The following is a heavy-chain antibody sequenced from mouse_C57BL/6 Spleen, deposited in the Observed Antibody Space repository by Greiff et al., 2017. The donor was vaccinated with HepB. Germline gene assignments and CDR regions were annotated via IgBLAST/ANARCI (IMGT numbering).Heavy chain of an antibody. CDR3: ARSVRDDGYYWFAY. D-gene: IGHD2-3*01. Sequence: QVQLQQPGAELVKPGASVKLSCKASGYTFTSYWMHWVKQRPGQGLEWIGMIHPNSGSTNYNEKFKSKATMTVDKSSSTAYMQLSSLTSEDSAVYYCARSVRDDGYYWFAYWGQGTLVTVSA. CDR1: GYTFTSYW. CDR2: IHPNSGST. J-gene: IGHJ3*01. V-gene: IGHV1-64*01.